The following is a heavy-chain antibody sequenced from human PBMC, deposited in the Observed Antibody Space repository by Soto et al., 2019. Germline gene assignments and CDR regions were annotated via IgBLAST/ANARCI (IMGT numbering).Heavy chain of an antibody. D-gene: IGHD6-13*01. Sequence: GGSLRLSCAASGFTFSSYWMSWVRQAPGKGLEWVANIKQDGSEKYYVDSVKGRFTISRDNAKNSLYLQMNSLRAEDTAVYYCARGSVAAAGTDLDYGGQGTLVTVSS. J-gene: IGHJ4*02. CDR3: ARGSVAAAGTDLDY. CDR1: GFTFSSYW. V-gene: IGHV3-7*03. CDR2: IKQDGSEK.